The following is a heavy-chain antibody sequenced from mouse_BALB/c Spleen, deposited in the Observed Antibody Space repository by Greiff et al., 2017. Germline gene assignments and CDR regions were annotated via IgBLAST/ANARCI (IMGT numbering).Heavy chain of an antibody. CDR2: IDPETGGT. Sequence: VQLQESGAELVRPGASVTLSCKASGYTFTDYEMHWVKQTPVHGLEWIGAIDPETGGTAYNQKFKGKATLTADKSSSTAYMELRSLTSEDSAVCYCTRRGSSPYYYAMDYWGQGTSVTVSS. CDR1: GYTFTDYE. J-gene: IGHJ4*01. D-gene: IGHD1-1*01. V-gene: IGHV1-15*01. CDR3: TRRGSSPYYYAMDY.